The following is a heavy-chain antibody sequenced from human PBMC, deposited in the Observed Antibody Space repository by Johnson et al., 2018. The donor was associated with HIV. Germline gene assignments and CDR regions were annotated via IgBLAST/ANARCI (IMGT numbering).Heavy chain of an antibody. Sequence: QVQLVESGGGVVQPGRSLRLSCAASGFTFSSYAMHWVRQAPGKGLEWVAVIAYDGSNKYYPDSVKGRFTISRDNAKNSLYRQMNSLRAEDTALYYCARYNGVDSSSSGQTDIWGQGTMVTVSS. J-gene: IGHJ3*02. CDR3: ARYNGVDSSSSGQTDI. D-gene: IGHD2-8*01. CDR1: GFTFSSYA. CDR2: IAYDGSNK. V-gene: IGHV3-30*04.